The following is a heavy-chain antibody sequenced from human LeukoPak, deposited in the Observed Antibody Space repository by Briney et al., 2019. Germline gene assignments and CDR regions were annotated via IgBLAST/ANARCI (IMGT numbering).Heavy chain of an antibody. J-gene: IGHJ4*02. Sequence: PGRSLRLSCAASGFTFEDYVMHWVRQAPGKGLEWVSGISWNSGNIVYADSVKGRFTISRDNAKNSLYLQMNSLGPEDTALYYCAKDMRDYDVFTGYFPFDYWGQGTLVAVSS. CDR1: GFTFEDYV. D-gene: IGHD3-9*01. CDR2: ISWNSGNI. CDR3: AKDMRDYDVFTGYFPFDY. V-gene: IGHV3-9*01.